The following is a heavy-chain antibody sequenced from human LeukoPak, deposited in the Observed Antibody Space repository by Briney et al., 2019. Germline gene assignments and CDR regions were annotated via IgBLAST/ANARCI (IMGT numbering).Heavy chain of an antibody. D-gene: IGHD6-19*01. CDR3: ARDLRAVAAHDAFDI. V-gene: IGHV3-11*06. CDR1: GFTFSDYY. J-gene: IGHJ3*02. CDR2: ISSSSSYT. Sequence: GGSLRLPCAASGFTFSDYYMSWIRQAPGKGLEWVSYISSSSSYTNYADSVKGRFTISRDNAKNSLYLQMNSLRAEDTAVYYCARDLRAVAAHDAFDIWGQGTMVTVSS.